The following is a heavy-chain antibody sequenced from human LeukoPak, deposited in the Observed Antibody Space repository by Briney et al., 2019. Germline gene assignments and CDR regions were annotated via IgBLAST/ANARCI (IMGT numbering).Heavy chain of an antibody. D-gene: IGHD2-21*01. CDR2: IKVDGSEK. V-gene: IGHV3-7*01. CDR3: VRDATRGGDLDH. Sequence: GGSLRLSCAASGFTFSDYWMMWVRQAPGKGLEWVAQIKVDGSEKYYVGSVRGRFTISRDNAKNSLDLQMNTLRVEDTAVYYCVRDATRGGDLDHWGQGTLVTVSS. CDR1: GFTFSDYW. J-gene: IGHJ5*02.